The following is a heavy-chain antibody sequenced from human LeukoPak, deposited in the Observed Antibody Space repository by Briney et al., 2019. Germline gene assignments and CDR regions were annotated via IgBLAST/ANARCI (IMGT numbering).Heavy chain of an antibody. CDR2: ISAYNGNT. J-gene: IGHJ4*02. V-gene: IGHV1-18*04. D-gene: IGHD5-12*01. CDR1: GYTFTGYN. Sequence: GGSVRVSCTASGYTFTGYNMHWVRQAPGQGLEWMGWISAYNGNTNYAQRLQGRVTVTTDTSKSTAYMELRSLTSDDTAIYYCAREGGIVATTAFDYWGQGTLVTVSS. CDR3: AREGGIVATTAFDY.